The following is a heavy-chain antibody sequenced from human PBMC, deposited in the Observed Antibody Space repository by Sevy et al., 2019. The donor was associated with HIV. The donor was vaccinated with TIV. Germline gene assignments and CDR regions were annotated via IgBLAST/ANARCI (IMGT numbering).Heavy chain of an antibody. V-gene: IGHV3-30*18. CDR3: AKDPRPYGDNVEGFDY. CDR2: ISYDESTQ. Sequence: GGSLRLSCEVSGFTLSTHVMHWVRQAPGKGLEWVAGISYDESTQYYGDSVKGRFTISRDNSKNTLYLQMNSLRPEDMAVYYCAKDPRPYGDNVEGFDYWGQGTLVTVSS. J-gene: IGHJ4*02. CDR1: GFTLSTHV. D-gene: IGHD4-17*01.